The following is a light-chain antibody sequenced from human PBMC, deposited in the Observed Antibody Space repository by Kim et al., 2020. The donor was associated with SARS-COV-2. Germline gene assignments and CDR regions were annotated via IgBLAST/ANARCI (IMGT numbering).Light chain of an antibody. CDR3: SSYTSSSTLDYV. Sequence: SITISCTGTSSDVGRYNYVSWYQQHPGKAPKLMIYDVSNRPSGVSNRFSGSKSGNTASLTISGLQAEDEADYYCSSYTSSSTLDYVFGTGTKVTVL. CDR2: DVS. J-gene: IGLJ1*01. CDR1: SSDVGRYNY. V-gene: IGLV2-14*03.